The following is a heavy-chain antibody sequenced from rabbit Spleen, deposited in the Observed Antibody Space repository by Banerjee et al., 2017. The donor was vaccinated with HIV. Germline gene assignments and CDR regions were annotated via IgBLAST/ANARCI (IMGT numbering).Heavy chain of an antibody. CDR2: IYAGSKATT. Sequence: QEQLEESGGDLVKPEGSLTLTCTASGFSFSDNYWMCWVRQAPGKGLEWIACIYAGSKATTYYAARAKGRFTISKTSSTTVTLQMTSLTAADTATYFCARDTSSSFSSYGMDLWGQGTLVTVS. V-gene: IGHV1S45*01. J-gene: IGHJ3*01. CDR1: GFSFSDNYW. CDR3: ARDTSSSFSSYGMDL. D-gene: IGHD1-1*01.